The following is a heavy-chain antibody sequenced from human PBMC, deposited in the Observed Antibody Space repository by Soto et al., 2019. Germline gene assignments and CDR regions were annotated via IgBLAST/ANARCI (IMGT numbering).Heavy chain of an antibody. CDR2: IYYSGST. J-gene: IGHJ6*03. V-gene: IGHV4-59*01. CDR3: WGKGYYDFWSGPTPIGYYYMDV. Sequence: PSETLSLTCTVSGGSISSYYWSWIRQPPGKGLEWICYIYYSGSTNYNPSLKCRVTISVDTSKNHFSLNLSSVTAADTAVYYCWGKGYYDFWSGPTPIGYYYMDVWGRGTTVTVSS. D-gene: IGHD3-3*01. CDR1: GGSISSYY.